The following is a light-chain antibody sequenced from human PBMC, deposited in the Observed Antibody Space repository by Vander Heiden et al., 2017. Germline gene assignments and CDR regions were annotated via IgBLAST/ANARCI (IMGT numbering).Light chain of an antibody. CDR2: DAS. CDR3: QQRSNWPPYT. V-gene: IGKV3-11*01. J-gene: IGKJ2*01. CDR1: QSVSRS. Sequence: IVLTQSPATLSLSPGERATLSCRASQSVSRSLAWYQQKPGQAPRLLIYDASNRATGIPARFSGSGSGTDFTLTISSLEPEDFAVYYCQQRSNWPPYTFGQGTKLEIK.